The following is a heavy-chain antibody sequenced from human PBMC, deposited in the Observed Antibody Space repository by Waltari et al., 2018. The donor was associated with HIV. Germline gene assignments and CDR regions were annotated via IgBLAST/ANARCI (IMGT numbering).Heavy chain of an antibody. CDR3: ARGLRLGELSLYKYAFDI. CDR1: GGSFSSYY. D-gene: IGHD3-16*02. V-gene: IGHV4-4*07. CDR2: IYTSGST. Sequence: QVQLEESGPGLVKPSETLSLPCTVSGGSFSSYYWSWIRLPAGTGLAGIGRIYTSGSTNSNPSLKSRVTLSVDKSMNQFSLKLSSVTAADTAVYYCARGLRLGELSLYKYAFDIWGQGKMVTVSS. J-gene: IGHJ3*02.